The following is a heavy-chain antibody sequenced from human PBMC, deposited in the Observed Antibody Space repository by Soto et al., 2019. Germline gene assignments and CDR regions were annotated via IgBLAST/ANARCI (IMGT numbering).Heavy chain of an antibody. CDR2: IWYDGSNK. CDR1: GFTFSSYG. Sequence: QVQLVESGGGVVQPGRSLRLSCAASGFTFSSYGMHWVRQAPGKGLEWVAVIWYDGSNKYYADSVKGRFTISRDNSKNPLYLQMNSVRAEDTAVYYCARGDSCSSLYYFDYWGQGTLVTVSS. D-gene: IGHD6-6*01. V-gene: IGHV3-33*01. J-gene: IGHJ4*02. CDR3: ARGDSCSSLYYFDY.